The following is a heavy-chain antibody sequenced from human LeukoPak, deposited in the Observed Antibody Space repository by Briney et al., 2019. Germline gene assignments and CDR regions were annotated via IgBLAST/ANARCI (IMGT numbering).Heavy chain of an antibody. CDR2: INTNTGNP. J-gene: IGHJ4*02. CDR1: GYTLTNYA. V-gene: IGHV7-4-1*02. D-gene: IGHD2-2*01. Sequence: ASVRVSCKDSGYTLTNYALNWVRQAPGQGLEWMGWINTNTGNPTYAQGFTGRFVFSLDTSVNTAYLQISSLKAEDTAIYYCARVQGCCSTTSCYPHYWGQGTLVTVSS. CDR3: ARVQGCCSTTSCYPHY.